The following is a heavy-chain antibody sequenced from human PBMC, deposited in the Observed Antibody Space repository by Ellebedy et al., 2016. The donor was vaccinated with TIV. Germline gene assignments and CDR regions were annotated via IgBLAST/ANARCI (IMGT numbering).Heavy chain of an antibody. Sequence: SETLSLXCTVSGGSISSYYWSWIRQPAGKGLEWIGRIYTSGSTNYNPSLKSRVTMSVDTSKNQFSLKLRSLTAADTAVYYCARGQGRRKATDFWGQGTLVTVSS. CDR1: GGSISSYY. CDR3: ARGQGRRKATDF. J-gene: IGHJ4*02. D-gene: IGHD5-12*01. CDR2: IYTSGST. V-gene: IGHV4-4*07.